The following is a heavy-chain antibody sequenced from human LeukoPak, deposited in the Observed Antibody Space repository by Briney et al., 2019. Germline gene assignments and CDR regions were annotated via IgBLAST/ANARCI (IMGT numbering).Heavy chain of an antibody. CDR1: GFAVSSNY. Sequence: PGGSLRLSCAASGFAVSSNYMSWVRQAPGRGLEWVSVIYSGGSTYYADSVKGRFTISRDNSKNTLYLQMNSLRAEDTAVYYCARGRALRFLDGFVFDYWGQGTLVTVSS. D-gene: IGHD3/OR15-3a*01. CDR2: IYSGGST. J-gene: IGHJ4*02. V-gene: IGHV3-66*02. CDR3: ARGRALRFLDGFVFDY.